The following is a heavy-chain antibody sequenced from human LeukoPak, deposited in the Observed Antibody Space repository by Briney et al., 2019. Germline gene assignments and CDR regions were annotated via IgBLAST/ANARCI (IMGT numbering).Heavy chain of an antibody. J-gene: IGHJ3*01. Sequence: SETLSLTCTVYGGSFSGYYWSWIRQVPGKGLEWLGEINQSGRTNYNPSLKSRVTISVDPSKNQISLNLSFVTATDTAVYYCARGWFGFWHNSYLDDNAFDVWGPGTMVTVSS. D-gene: IGHD3-10*01. CDR2: INQSGRT. CDR3: ARGWFGFWHNSYLDDNAFDV. V-gene: IGHV4-34*01. CDR1: GGSFSGYY.